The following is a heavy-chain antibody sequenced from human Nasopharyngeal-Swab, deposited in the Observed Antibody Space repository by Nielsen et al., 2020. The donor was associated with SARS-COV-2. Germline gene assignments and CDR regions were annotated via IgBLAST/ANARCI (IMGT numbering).Heavy chain of an antibody. V-gene: IGHV1-18*01. D-gene: IGHD3-22*01. CDR1: GYTFTSYG. CDR2: ISAYNGNT. Sequence: ASVKVSCKVSGYTFTSYGISWVRQAPGQGLEWMGWISAYNGNTNYAQKLQGRVTMTTDTPTSTAYMELRSLRSDDTAVYYCARVPDYDSSGYYSGDWYFDLWGRGTLVTVSS. CDR3: ARVPDYDSSGYYSGDWYFDL. J-gene: IGHJ2*01.